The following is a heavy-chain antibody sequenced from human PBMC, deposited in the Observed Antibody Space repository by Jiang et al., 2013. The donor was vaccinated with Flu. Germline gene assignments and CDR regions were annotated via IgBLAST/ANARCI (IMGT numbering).Heavy chain of an antibody. Sequence: QVQLLESGGGLVKPGGSLRLSCVASGFSFTDYSMTWIRQAPGKGLEWVSYISPSGNTIYYADSLKGRFTISRDNAKNSLFLQMHSLRAEDTVVYYCARGGGVTLIPRALSYWGQGTQVTVSS. CDR2: ISPSGNTI. CDR1: GFSFTDYS. D-gene: IGHD3-22*01. CDR3: ARGGGVTLIPRALSY. J-gene: IGHJ1*01. V-gene: IGHV3-11*01.